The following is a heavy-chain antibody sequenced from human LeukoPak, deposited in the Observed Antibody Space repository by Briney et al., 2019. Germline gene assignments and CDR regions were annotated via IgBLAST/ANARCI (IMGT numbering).Heavy chain of an antibody. CDR2: INHSGST. CDR3: ARASAYYRNWFGP. CDR1: GGSFSDYY. D-gene: IGHD3-10*01. J-gene: IGHJ5*02. Sequence: SETLSLTCAVYGGSFSDYYWSRIRQPPGKGLEWIGEINHSGSTNYNPSLKSRVTISVDKSKNQFSLKLSSVTAADTAVYYCARASAYYRNWFGPWGQGTLVTVSS. V-gene: IGHV4-34*01.